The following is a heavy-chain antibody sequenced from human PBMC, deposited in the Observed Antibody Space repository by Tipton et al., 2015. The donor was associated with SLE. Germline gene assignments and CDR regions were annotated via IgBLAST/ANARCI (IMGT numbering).Heavy chain of an antibody. J-gene: IGHJ3*02. V-gene: IGHV4-61*02. CDR1: GGSITTGSYY. D-gene: IGHD1-1*01. CDR3: ARRSVQEAFDI. Sequence: TLSLTCTVSGGSITTGSYYWSWIRQPAGKGLEWIGRLYTTGSTYYNPSLKSRVSMSVDTSKNQFSLRLSSVTAADTAVYFCARRSVQEAFDIWGQGTMVTVSS. CDR2: LYTTGST.